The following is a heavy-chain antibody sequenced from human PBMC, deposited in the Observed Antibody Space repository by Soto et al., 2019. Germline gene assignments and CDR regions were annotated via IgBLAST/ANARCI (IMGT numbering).Heavy chain of an antibody. J-gene: IGHJ6*02. CDR1: GYTFTSYY. CDR3: ARVGPGDPSGMDV. D-gene: IGHD2-21*02. CDR2: INPSGGST. V-gene: IGHV1-46*01. Sequence: ASVKVSCKASGYTFTSYYIHWVRQAPGQGLEWMGIINPSGGSTSYAQKFQGRVTMTRDTSTSTVYMELSSLRSEDTAVYYCARVGPGDPSGMDVWGQGTTVTVSS.